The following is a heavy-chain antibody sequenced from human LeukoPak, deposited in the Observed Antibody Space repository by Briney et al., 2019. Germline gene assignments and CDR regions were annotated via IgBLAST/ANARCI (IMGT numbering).Heavy chain of an antibody. J-gene: IGHJ4*02. V-gene: IGHV3-43*01. CDR1: GFTFDDYT. CDR2: ISWDGVNT. Sequence: GGSLRLSCVASGFTFDDYTMHWVRQTPGDGLEWVSLISWDGVNTFYADSVKGRFTISRDNSKNSLYLQMNSLTTEDTALYYCAKNGEYGDYSLFEYWGQGTLVTVSS. D-gene: IGHD4-17*01. CDR3: AKNGEYGDYSLFEY.